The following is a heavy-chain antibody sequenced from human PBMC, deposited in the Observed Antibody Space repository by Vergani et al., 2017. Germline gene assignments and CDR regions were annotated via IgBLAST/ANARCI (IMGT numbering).Heavy chain of an antibody. CDR2: IKHSGST. CDR3: ARLWGITMVRGATYYFDY. J-gene: IGHJ4*02. CDR1: GGSFSGYY. V-gene: IGHV4-34*01. D-gene: IGHD3-10*01. Sequence: QVQLQQWGAGLLKPSETLSLTCAVYGGSFSGYYWSWIRQPPGKGLEWIGEIKHSGSTNYNPSLKSRVTISVDTSKNQFSLKLSSVTAADTAVYYCARLWGITMVRGATYYFDYWGQGTLVTVSS.